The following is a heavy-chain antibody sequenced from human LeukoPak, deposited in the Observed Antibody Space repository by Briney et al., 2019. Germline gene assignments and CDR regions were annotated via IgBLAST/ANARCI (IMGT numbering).Heavy chain of an antibody. CDR3: ARVGVVATDAFDI. CDR2: INPNSGGT. D-gene: IGHD1-26*01. J-gene: IGHJ3*02. V-gene: IGHV1-2*02. Sequence: ASVKVSCKASGYTFTGYHMHWVRQAPGQGLEWMGWINPNSGGTNYAQKFQGRVTMTRDTSISTAYMELSRLRSDDTAVYYCARVGVVATDAFDIWGQGTMVTVSS. CDR1: GYTFTGYH.